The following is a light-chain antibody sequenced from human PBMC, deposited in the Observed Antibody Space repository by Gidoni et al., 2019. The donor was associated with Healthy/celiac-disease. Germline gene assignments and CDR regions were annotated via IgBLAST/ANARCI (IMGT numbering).Light chain of an antibody. CDR1: QSVSSSY. Sequence: DTVLTQSPGTLSLSPGERATLPCRASQSVSSSYLAWYQQKPGQAPRLLIYGASSRATGIPDRFSGSGSGTDFTLTISRLEPEDFAVYYCQQYGSSPYTFGQXTKLEIK. CDR3: QQYGSSPYT. V-gene: IGKV3-20*01. J-gene: IGKJ2*01. CDR2: GAS.